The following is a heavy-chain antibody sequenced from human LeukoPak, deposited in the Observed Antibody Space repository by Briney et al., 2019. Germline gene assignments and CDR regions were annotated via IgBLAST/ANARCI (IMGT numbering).Heavy chain of an antibody. CDR2: IYYSGST. J-gene: IGHJ4*02. Sequence: SETLSLTCTVSGGSISSYYWNWIRQSPGKGLEWIGYIYYSGSTNYSPSLKSRVTISVDSSKNQFSLKLSSVTAADTAVYYCAREGRDGYKFDYWGQGTLVTVSS. CDR1: GGSISSYY. CDR3: AREGRDGYKFDY. D-gene: IGHD5-24*01. V-gene: IGHV4-59*01.